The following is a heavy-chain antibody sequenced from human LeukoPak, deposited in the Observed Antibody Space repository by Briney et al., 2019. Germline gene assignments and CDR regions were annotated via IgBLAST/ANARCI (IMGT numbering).Heavy chain of an antibody. V-gene: IGHV3-48*03. CDR3: ARASITMIVVVHYGMDV. Sequence: GGSLRLSCAASGFTFSSYEMNWVRQAPGKGLEWVSYISSSGSTIYYADSVKGRFTISRDNAKNSLYLQMNSLRAEDAAVYYCARASITMIVVVHYGMDVWGQGTTVTVSS. D-gene: IGHD3-22*01. CDR2: ISSSGSTI. CDR1: GFTFSSYE. J-gene: IGHJ6*02.